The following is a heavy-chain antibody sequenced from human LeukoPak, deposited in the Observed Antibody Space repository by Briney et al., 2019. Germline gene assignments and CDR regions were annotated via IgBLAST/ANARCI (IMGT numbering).Heavy chain of an antibody. J-gene: IGHJ4*02. CDR2: INPNSGGT. D-gene: IGHD2/OR15-2a*01. CDR1: GYTFTGYY. V-gene: IGHV1-2*02. Sequence: ASVKVSCKASGYTFTGYYMHWVRQAPGQGLEWMGWINPNSGGTNYAQKFQGRVTMTRDTSISTAYMELSSLRSEDTAVYYCARWAGRGSPQFYGPLDFWGQGTLVTVSS. CDR3: ARWAGRGSPQFYGPLDF.